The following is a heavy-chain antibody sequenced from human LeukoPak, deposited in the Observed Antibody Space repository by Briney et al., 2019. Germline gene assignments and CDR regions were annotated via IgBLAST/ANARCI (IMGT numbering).Heavy chain of an antibody. CDR3: AKSLLTTATGTGRASDI. V-gene: IGHV3-30*04. CDR2: IRQDGSDQ. Sequence: GGSLRLSCAASGFTFSSYSMHWVRQAPGKGLEWVGGIRQDGSDQYYADSVKGQFTISRDNSKNTLYLQMNSLRAEDTAKYYCAKSLLTTATGTGRASDIWGQGTMVTVSS. CDR1: GFTFSSYS. D-gene: IGHD1-1*01. J-gene: IGHJ3*02.